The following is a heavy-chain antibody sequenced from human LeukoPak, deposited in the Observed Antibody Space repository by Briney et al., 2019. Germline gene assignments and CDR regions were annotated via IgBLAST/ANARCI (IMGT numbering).Heavy chain of an antibody. CDR3: ASMVRGVFDY. J-gene: IGHJ4*02. D-gene: IGHD3-10*01. Sequence: PGGSLRLSCAASGFTFSDYYMSWIRHAPGKGLEWVSYISSSGSTIYYADSVKGRFTMFRDNAKNSLYLQMNSLRAEDTAVYYCASMVRGVFDYWGQGTLVTVSS. CDR2: ISSSGSTI. CDR1: GFTFSDYY. V-gene: IGHV3-11*01.